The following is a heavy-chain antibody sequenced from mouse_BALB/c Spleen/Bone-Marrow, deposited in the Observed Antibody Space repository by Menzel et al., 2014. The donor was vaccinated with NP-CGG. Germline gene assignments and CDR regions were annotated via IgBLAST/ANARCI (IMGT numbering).Heavy chain of an antibody. CDR2: IDPANGNT. D-gene: IGHD1-1*01. J-gene: IGHJ3*01. V-gene: IGHV14-3*02. CDR1: GFNIEDTY. CDR3: ASYYYGRAWFAY. Sequence: EVQLQQSGAELVKPGASVKLSCTASGFNIEDTYMHWVKQRPEQGLEWIGRIDPANGNTKYDPKFQGKATITADTSSNTAYLQLSSLTSEDTAVYYCASYYYGRAWFAYWGQGTLVTVSA.